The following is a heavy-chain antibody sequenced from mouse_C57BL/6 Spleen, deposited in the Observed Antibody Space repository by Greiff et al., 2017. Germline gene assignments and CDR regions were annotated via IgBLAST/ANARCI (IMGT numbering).Heavy chain of an antibody. V-gene: IGHV5-4*01. CDR2: ISDGGSYT. D-gene: IGHD1-1*01. CDR3: ARDYYGSSLYWYFDV. J-gene: IGHJ1*03. CDR1: GFTFSSYA. Sequence: EVQVVESGGGLVKPGGSLKLSCAASGFTFSSYAMSWVRQTPEKRLEWVATISDGGSYTYYPDNVKGRFTISRDNAKNNLYLQMSHLKSEDTAMYYCARDYYGSSLYWYFDVWGTGTTVTVSS.